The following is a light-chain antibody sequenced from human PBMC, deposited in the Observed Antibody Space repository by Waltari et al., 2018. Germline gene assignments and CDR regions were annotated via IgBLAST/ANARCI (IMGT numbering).Light chain of an antibody. CDR1: SSDVGVYNY. V-gene: IGLV2-14*01. J-gene: IGLJ3*02. Sequence: QSALTQPASVSGSPGQSITISCTGTSSDVGVYNYVSWYQQHPGKAPKLMIYDVSERPSGSSNRFSGSTSGNTASLTISGLQAEDEAYYYCNSYAGSSSWVFGGGTKLTVL. CDR2: DVS. CDR3: NSYAGSSSWV.